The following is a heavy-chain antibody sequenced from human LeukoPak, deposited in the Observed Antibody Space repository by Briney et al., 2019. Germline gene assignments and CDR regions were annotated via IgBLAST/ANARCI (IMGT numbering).Heavy chain of an antibody. CDR2: IYHSGST. CDR3: ARLITMVRGLEDWFDP. Sequence: PSETLSLTCAVSGGSISSSNWWSWVRQPPGKGLEWIGEIYHSGSTNYNPSLNSRVTISVDKSKNQFSLKPSSVTAADTAVYYCARLITMVRGLEDWFDPWGQGSLVTVSS. V-gene: IGHV4-4*02. CDR1: GGSISSSNW. J-gene: IGHJ5*02. D-gene: IGHD3-10*01.